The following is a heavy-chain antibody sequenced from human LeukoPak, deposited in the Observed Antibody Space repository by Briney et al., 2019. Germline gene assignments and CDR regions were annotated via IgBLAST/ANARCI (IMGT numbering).Heavy chain of an antibody. CDR1: GFTFADFC. V-gene: IGHV3-11*03. Sequence: PGGSLTPARALSGFTFADFCTRWVQQAPGKGLEWVSYISRSSDYTNYADSVKGRFTISRDNVKNSLYQQMNSLKAEDTAVYYCLGPSRLGRGYCSTEHWGQGTMVTVSS. J-gene: IGHJ4*02. CDR3: LGPSRLGRGYCSTEH. D-gene: IGHD2-2*01. CDR2: ISRSSDYT.